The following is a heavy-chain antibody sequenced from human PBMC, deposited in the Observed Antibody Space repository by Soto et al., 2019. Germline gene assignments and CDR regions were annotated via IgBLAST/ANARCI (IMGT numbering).Heavy chain of an antibody. CDR1: GFTFSSNA. J-gene: IGHJ5*02. V-gene: IGHV3-30-3*01. D-gene: IGHD2-2*01. CDR3: ARGFWYQVLGWFDP. CDR2: ISYDGSSE. Sequence: QVQLVESVGGVVQPGRSLRLSCAASGFTFSSNAMNWVRQAPGKGLEWVAVISYDGSSEYYTDSVKGRFTISRDNSKKMLYLQMNSLRAEDTAVYYCARGFWYQVLGWFDPWGQGTLVTVSS.